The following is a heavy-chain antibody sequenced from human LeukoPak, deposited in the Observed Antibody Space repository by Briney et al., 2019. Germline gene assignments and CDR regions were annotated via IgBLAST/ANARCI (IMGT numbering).Heavy chain of an antibody. CDR3: AKRRQPVAHLDFDY. V-gene: IGHV3-23*01. Sequence: HPGGSLRLSCAASGFTFSSYAMTWVRQAPGQGLEWVSTISASGTTPYYGDSVKGRFTISRDNFKNTLYLQMNSLRAEDTAVYYCAKRRQPVAHLDFDYWGQGTLVTVSS. J-gene: IGHJ4*02. CDR2: ISASGTTP. D-gene: IGHD6-19*01. CDR1: GFTFSSYA.